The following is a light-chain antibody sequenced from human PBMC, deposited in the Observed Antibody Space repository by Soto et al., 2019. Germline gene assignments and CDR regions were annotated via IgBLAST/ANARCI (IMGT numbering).Light chain of an antibody. J-gene: IGLJ3*02. CDR1: SSDVGGYNY. CDR2: EVS. V-gene: IGLV2-8*01. CDR3: SSYAGSNNFWV. Sequence: QSALTQPPSASGSPGQSVTISRTGTSSDVGGYNYVSWYQQHPGKAPKLMIYEVSKRPSGVPDRFSGSKSGNTASLTVSGLQAEDEADYYCSSYAGSNNFWVFGGGTKVTVL.